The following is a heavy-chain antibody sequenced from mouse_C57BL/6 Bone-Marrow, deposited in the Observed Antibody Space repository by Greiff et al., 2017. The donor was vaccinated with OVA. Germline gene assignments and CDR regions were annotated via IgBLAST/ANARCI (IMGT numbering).Heavy chain of an antibody. CDR2: FTMYSDAT. J-gene: IGHJ3*01. CDR3: ARPDSTGYGWFAY. D-gene: IGHD3-2*02. Sequence: QVQLQQSGAELVRPGSSVKLSCKDSYFAFMASAMHWVKQRPGHGLEWIGSFTMYSDATEYSENFKGKATLTANTSSNTAYLELSSLKSEDSAVYYCARPDSTGYGWFAYWGQGTLVTVSA. V-gene: IGHV1-49*01. CDR1: YFAFMASA.